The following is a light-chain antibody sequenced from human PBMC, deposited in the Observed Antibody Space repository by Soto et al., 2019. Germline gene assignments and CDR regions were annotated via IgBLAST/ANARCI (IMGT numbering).Light chain of an antibody. CDR1: SSDVGGYNY. CDR3: SSYTSSSTHYV. V-gene: IGLV2-14*01. Sequence: QSALTQPASVSGCPGQSITISCTGTSSDVGGYNYVSWYQQHPGKAPKLMIYDVSNRPSGVSNRFSGSKSGNTASLTISGLQAEDEADYYCSSYTSSSTHYVFGTGTKLTVL. CDR2: DVS. J-gene: IGLJ1*01.